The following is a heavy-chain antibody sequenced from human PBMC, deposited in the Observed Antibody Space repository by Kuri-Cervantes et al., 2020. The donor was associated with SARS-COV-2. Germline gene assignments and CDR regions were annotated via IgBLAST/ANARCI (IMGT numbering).Heavy chain of an antibody. Sequence: GSLRLSCTVSGGSISSGSYYWGWIRQPPGKGLEWIGSIYYSGSTYYNPSLKSRVTISVDTSKNQFSLKLSSVTAADTAVYYCARSYGDYFRAWNYWGQGTLVTVSS. V-gene: IGHV4-39*01. J-gene: IGHJ4*02. CDR2: IYYSGST. CDR3: ARSYGDYFRAWNY. CDR1: GGSISSGSYY. D-gene: IGHD4-17*01.